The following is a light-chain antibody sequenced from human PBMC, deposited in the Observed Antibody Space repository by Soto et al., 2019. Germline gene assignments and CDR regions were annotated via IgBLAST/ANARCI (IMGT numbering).Light chain of an antibody. J-gene: IGKJ2*01. CDR3: QQYGSSGYA. V-gene: IGKV3-20*01. Sequence: EIVLTQSPGTLSLSPGERATLSCRASQSVSSSYLAWYQQKPGQAPRLLIYGASSRATGIPDRFSGSGSGTDFTLTISRLEPEDFAVYSFQQYGSSGYAFGQGPSWRSN. CDR1: QSVSSSY. CDR2: GAS.